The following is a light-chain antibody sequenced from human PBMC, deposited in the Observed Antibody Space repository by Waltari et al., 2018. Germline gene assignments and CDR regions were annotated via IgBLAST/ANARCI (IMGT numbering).Light chain of an antibody. CDR1: QSVSSTH. V-gene: IGKV3-20*01. CDR3: QQYGSSPYT. CDR2: DVS. J-gene: IGKJ2*01. Sequence: EIVLTQSPGTLSLSTGERATLSCRASQSVSSTHLAWYQQKPGQAPRLLIDDVSSRAAGIPDRFSGSGSGTDFSLTISRLEPEDFAVYYCQQYGSSPYTFGQGTKLEIK.